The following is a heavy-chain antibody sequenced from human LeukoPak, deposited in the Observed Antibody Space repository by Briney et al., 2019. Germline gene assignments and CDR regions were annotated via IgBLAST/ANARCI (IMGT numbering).Heavy chain of an antibody. CDR3: ARLEGNWFDP. V-gene: IGHV4-38-2*02. J-gene: IGHJ5*02. Sequence: PSETLSLTCTVSGYSISSGYYWGWIRQPPGKGLEWIGSIYHSGSTYYNPSLKSRVTISVDTSKNQFSLKLSSVTAADTAVYYCARLEGNWFDPWGQGTLVTVSS. CDR1: GYSISSGYY. CDR2: IYHSGST.